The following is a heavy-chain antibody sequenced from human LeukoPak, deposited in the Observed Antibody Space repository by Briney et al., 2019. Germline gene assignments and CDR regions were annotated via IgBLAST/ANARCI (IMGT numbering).Heavy chain of an antibody. D-gene: IGHD3-3*01. Sequence: PSETLSLTCAVYGGSFSGYYWSWIRQPPGKGLEWIGEINHSGSTNYNPPLKSRVTISVDTSKNQFSLKLSSVTAADTAVYYCARGRGRFLEWPARDSPRKYYMDVWGKGTTVTVSS. CDR3: ARGRGRFLEWPARDSPRKYYMDV. CDR1: GGSFSGYY. CDR2: INHSGST. J-gene: IGHJ6*03. V-gene: IGHV4-34*01.